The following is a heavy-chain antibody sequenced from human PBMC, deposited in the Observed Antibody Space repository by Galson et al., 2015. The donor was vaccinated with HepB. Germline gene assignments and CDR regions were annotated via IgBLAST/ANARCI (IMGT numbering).Heavy chain of an antibody. CDR1: GFSFNNFP. CDR3: VRPRGAGAGDYQNWYFDL. CDR2: ISYTGSYI. Sequence: SLRLSCAASGFSFNNFPMHWVRQAPGKGLEWVAVISYTGSYIAHADFGRGRFTISRDNSKNALYLQMNSLRVEDTALYYCVRPRGAGAGDYQNWYFDLWGRGTLVTVSS. D-gene: IGHD4-17*01. J-gene: IGHJ2*01. V-gene: IGHV3-30-3*01.